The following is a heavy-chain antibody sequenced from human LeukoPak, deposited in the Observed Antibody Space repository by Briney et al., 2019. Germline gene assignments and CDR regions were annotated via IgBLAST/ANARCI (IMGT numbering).Heavy chain of an antibody. D-gene: IGHD6-13*01. CDR2: IYYSGST. CDR1: GGSISSYY. J-gene: IGHJ4*02. V-gene: IGHV4-59*12. Sequence: SETLSLTCTVSGGSISSYYWSWIRQPPGKGLEWIGYIYYSGSTNYNPSLKSRVTISVDTSKNQFSLKLSSVTAADTAVYYCARTARRYTNNWYRQYYFDYWGQGTPVTVSS. CDR3: ARTARRYTNNWYRQYYFDY.